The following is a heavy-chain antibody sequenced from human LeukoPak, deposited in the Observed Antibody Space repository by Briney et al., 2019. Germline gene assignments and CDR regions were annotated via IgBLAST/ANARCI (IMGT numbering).Heavy chain of an antibody. J-gene: IGHJ5*02. D-gene: IGHD4-17*01. CDR2: INPKSGDT. V-gene: IGHV1-2*02. CDR3: ARPNGDYYNWFDP. Sequence: ASVKVSCKASGYTFTGYYIHWVRQAPGQGLEWMGWINPKSGDTNYAQKFRDRVTLTRDTSISTAYMELTDLRSDDTAVYYCARPNGDYYNWFDPWGQGTLVTVSS. CDR1: GYTFTGYY.